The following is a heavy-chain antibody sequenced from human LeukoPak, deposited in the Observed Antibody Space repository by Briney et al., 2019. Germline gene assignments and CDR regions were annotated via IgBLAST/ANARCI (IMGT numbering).Heavy chain of an antibody. J-gene: IGHJ5*02. V-gene: IGHV1-46*01. D-gene: IGHD3-22*01. CDR1: GYTFTRYY. CDR3: ARDPVIDH. Sequence: ASVKVSCKASGYTFTRYYMHWVRQAPGQGLEWMGIISPSGASTSYAQKFQGRVTMTGDTSTSTVYMELSSLRSEDTAVYYCARDPVIDHWGQGTLVTVSS. CDR2: ISPSGAST.